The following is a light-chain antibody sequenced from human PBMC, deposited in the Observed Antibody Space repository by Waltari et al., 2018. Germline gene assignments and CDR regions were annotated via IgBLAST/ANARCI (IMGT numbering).Light chain of an antibody. CDR1: QDISNY. V-gene: IGKV1-33*01. Sequence: DIQMTQSPSSLSASVGDRVAITCQASQDISNYLNWYQQKPGKAPKLLIYDASNLETGVPSRFSGSGSGTDFTFTISSLQPEDIATYYCQQLIHYLWTFGQGTKVEI. CDR3: QQLIHYLWT. J-gene: IGKJ1*01. CDR2: DAS.